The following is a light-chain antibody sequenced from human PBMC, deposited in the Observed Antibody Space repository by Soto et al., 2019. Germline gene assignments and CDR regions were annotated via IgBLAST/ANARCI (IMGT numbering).Light chain of an antibody. Sequence: EIVLTQSPGTLSLSPGERATLSCRASQSVSSSYLAWYQQKPGQAPRLLIYGASSRATGIPDRFSGSGSGTDFTLTINSLQAEDCAVYYCQQYGSSPITFGQGTRREIK. CDR2: GAS. CDR3: QQYGSSPIT. CDR1: QSVSSSY. J-gene: IGKJ5*01. V-gene: IGKV3-20*01.